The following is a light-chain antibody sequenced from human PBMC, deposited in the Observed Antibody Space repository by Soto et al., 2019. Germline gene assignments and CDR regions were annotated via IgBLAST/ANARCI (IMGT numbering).Light chain of an antibody. CDR2: DVS. CDR1: RSISRW. CDR3: QQYSSYPIT. J-gene: IGKJ4*01. Sequence: DIQMTQSPSTLSASVGDRVTITCRASRSISRWLAWYRQKPAKAPEVVIYDVSTLAFGVPSRISGSGSGTECSLTIRNLQLYDFATYSCQQYSSYPITFGGGTKVDIK. V-gene: IGKV1-5*01.